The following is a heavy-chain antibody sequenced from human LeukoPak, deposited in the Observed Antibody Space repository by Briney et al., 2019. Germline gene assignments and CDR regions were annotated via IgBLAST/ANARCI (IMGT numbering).Heavy chain of an antibody. Sequence: SETLSLTCAVYGGSFSGYYWSWIRQPPGKGLEWIGEINHSGSTNYNPSLKSRVTISVDTSKNQFSLKLSSVTAADTAVYYRAKSGTRYVGEKVAFDIWGQGTMVTVSS. D-gene: IGHD3-9*01. J-gene: IGHJ3*02. V-gene: IGHV4-34*01. CDR2: INHSGST. CDR3: AKSGTRYVGEKVAFDI. CDR1: GGSFSGYY.